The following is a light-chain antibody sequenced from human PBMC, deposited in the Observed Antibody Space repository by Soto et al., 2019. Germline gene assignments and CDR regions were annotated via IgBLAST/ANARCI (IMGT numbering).Light chain of an antibody. CDR2: GAS. CDR3: QPYGSSLFT. CDR1: QSISSSY. Sequence: EIVLTQSPGTLSLSPGERATLSCRASQSISSSYLAWYQQKPGQAPRLLVYGASSRSTGIPDRFSGSGSVTDFTLTISRLEPDDFAVYYCQPYGSSLFTFCPGTKVDIQ. V-gene: IGKV3-20*01. J-gene: IGKJ3*01.